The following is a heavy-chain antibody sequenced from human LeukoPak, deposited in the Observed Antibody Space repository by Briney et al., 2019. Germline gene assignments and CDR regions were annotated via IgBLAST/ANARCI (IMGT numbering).Heavy chain of an antibody. J-gene: IGHJ2*01. CDR3: ARGRKDWYVDL. CDR2: TNSDGSST. V-gene: IGHV3-74*01. D-gene: IGHD1-14*01. Sequence: GGSLRLSCAASGFTFSSYWMHWVRQAPGKGLVWVSRTNSDGSSTSYADSVKGRFTISRNNAKNTLYLQMNSLRAEDTAVHYCARGRKDWYVDLWGRGTLVTVSS. CDR1: GFTFSSYW.